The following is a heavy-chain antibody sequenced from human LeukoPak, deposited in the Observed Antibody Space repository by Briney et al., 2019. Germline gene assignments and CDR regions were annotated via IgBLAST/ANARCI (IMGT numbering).Heavy chain of an antibody. D-gene: IGHD3-3*01. CDR2: IYHSGST. V-gene: IGHV4-38-2*02. J-gene: IGHJ5*02. CDR1: SYSISSGYY. Sequence: SETLSLTCTVSSYSISSGYYWGWIRQPPGKGLEWIGSIYHSGSTYYNPSLKSRVTISVDTSKNQFSLKLSSVTAADTAVYYCASERGGYDFWSGYSEFDPWGQGTLVTVSS. CDR3: ASERGGYDFWSGYSEFDP.